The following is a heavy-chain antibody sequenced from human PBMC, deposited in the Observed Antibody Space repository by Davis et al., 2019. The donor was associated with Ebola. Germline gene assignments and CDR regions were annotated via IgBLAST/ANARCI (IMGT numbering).Heavy chain of an antibody. V-gene: IGHV4-39*01. CDR1: GGSISTSNYY. J-gene: IGHJ5*02. CDR2: EFNRWGS. D-gene: IGHD3-10*01. CDR3: ARGRSTTNYYGSGKGWFDP. Sequence: MPSETLSLTCTVSGGSISTSNYYWGWVRQTPGKGLEWIGSEFNRWGSYYNVYLTSRVTISVDTSKNQFSLKVRSVTAADTAVYYCARGRSTTNYYGSGKGWFDPWGQGTLVTVSS.